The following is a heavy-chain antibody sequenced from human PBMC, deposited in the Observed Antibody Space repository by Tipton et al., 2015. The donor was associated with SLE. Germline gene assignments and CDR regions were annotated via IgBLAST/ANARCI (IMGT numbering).Heavy chain of an antibody. CDR1: GGTSRDYF. V-gene: IGHV4-34*08. CDR2: VSHRGTT. Sequence: TLSLTCAVYGGTSRDYFWGWIRQPPGKGLEWSGEVSHRGTTNYNPSLDSRVTISLDRFNNQFTLKMTSVTAADTAVYYCANQNWNYYFWGQGNLVTVSS. J-gene: IGHJ4*02. D-gene: IGHD1-7*01. CDR3: ANQNWNYYF.